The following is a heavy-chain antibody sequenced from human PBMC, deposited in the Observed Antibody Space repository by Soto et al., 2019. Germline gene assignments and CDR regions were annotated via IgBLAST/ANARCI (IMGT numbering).Heavy chain of an antibody. CDR1: GGSISSSSYY. CDR3: ASGRYDFWSGYYLHDY. CDR2: IYYSGST. V-gene: IGHV4-39*01. Sequence: PSETLSLTCTVSGGSISSSSYYWGWIRQPPGKGLEWIGSIYYSGSTYYNPSLKSRVTISVDTSKNQFSLKLSSVTAADTAVYYRASGRYDFWSGYYLHDYWGQGTLVTVSS. J-gene: IGHJ4*02. D-gene: IGHD3-3*01.